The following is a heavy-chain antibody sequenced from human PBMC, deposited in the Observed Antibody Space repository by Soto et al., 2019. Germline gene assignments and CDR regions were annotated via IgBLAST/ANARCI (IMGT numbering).Heavy chain of an antibody. CDR1: GGSISSGGYS. D-gene: IGHD6-19*01. CDR3: ARVRGWDYYYYGMDV. J-gene: IGHJ6*02. V-gene: IGHV4-30-2*01. Sequence: SETLSLTCAVSGGSISSGGYSWSWIRQPPGKGLEWIGYIYHSGSTYYNPSLKSRVTISVDRSKNQFSLKLSSVTAADTAVYYCARVRGWDYYYYGMDVWGQGTLVTVSS. CDR2: IYHSGST.